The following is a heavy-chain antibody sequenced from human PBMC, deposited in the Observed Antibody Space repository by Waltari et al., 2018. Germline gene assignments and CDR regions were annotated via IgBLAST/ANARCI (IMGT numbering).Heavy chain of an antibody. J-gene: IGHJ4*02. CDR3: ARGPFSYSSGTQSH. D-gene: IGHD1-7*01. CDR1: GFTFENFW. CDR2: INPAGTDP. V-gene: IGHV3-74*01. Sequence: EVRLVEYGGGSVQPGESLRLSCVVSGFTFENFWMHWVRRVPGKGLMWVSRINPAGTDPTYADSVKGRFTMSRDNSRNTLYLEMTGLRVDDSAVYYCARGPFSYSSGTQSHWGRGALVTVSS.